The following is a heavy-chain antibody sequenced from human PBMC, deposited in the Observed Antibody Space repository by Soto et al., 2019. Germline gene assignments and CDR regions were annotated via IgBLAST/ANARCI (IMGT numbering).Heavy chain of an antibody. D-gene: IGHD2-21*02. CDR2: ISYDGSNK. Sequence: PGGSLRLSCAASGFTFSSYGMHWVRQAPGKGLEWVAVISYDGSNKYYADSVKGRFTISRDNSKNTLYLQMNSLRAEDTAVYYCAKGDIVVVTAISSSDYWGQGTLVTVSS. V-gene: IGHV3-30*18. CDR3: AKGDIVVVTAISSSDY. CDR1: GFTFSSYG. J-gene: IGHJ4*02.